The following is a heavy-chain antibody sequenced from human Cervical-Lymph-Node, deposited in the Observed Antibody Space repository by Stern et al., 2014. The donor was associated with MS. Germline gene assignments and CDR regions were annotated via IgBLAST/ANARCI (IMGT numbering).Heavy chain of an antibody. Sequence: QVQLQESGPGLVKPSQTLSLTCAVSGGSISSGSNYWTWIRQPAGKGLEWIGHIYTSGSTNYNPSLKGRVPMSVATSKNQFSLKLSSVTAADTAVYYCARASFYYDGSGYYHDYWGQGTLVTVSS. D-gene: IGHD3-22*01. CDR1: GGSISSGSNY. CDR2: IYTSGST. CDR3: ARASFYYDGSGYYHDY. J-gene: IGHJ4*02. V-gene: IGHV4-61*02.